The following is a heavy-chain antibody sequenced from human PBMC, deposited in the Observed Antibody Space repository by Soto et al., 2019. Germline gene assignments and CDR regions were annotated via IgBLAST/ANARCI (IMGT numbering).Heavy chain of an antibody. Sequence: GGSLRLSCAASGFTFSSYWMHWVRQAPGKGLVWVSRINSDGSSTSYADSVKGRFTISRDNAKNTLYLQMNSLRAEDTAVYYCARETATPNEYSGYDHFDYWGQGTLVTVSS. J-gene: IGHJ4*02. CDR1: GFTFSSYW. CDR3: ARETATPNEYSGYDHFDY. D-gene: IGHD5-12*01. V-gene: IGHV3-74*01. CDR2: INSDGSST.